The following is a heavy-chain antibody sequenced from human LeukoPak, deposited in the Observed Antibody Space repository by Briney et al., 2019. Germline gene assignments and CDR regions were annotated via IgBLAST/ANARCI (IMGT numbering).Heavy chain of an antibody. V-gene: IGHV3-23*01. Sequence: PGGSLRLSCAASGFTFSSFAMTWVRQAPGKGLEWVSGFDGNGPNTYYADSVKGRFTISRVNSKNTLYLQMNSLRVEEMAVYYCAKLRGPSSSSENNWFDPWGQGTLVTVSS. CDR3: AKLRGPSSSSENNWFDP. CDR2: FDGNGPNT. J-gene: IGHJ5*02. CDR1: GFTFSSFA. D-gene: IGHD6-6*01.